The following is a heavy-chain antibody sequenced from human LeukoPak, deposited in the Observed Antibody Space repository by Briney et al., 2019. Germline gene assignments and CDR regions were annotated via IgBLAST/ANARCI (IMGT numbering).Heavy chain of an antibody. Sequence: SETLSLTCTVSGGSISSSSYYWGWIRQPPGKGLEWIGSIYYSGSTYYNPSLKSRVTISVDTSKNQFSLKLSSVTAADTAVYYCARPRVTSPTNWFDPWGQGTLVTVSS. CDR2: IYYSGST. CDR1: GGSISSSSYY. V-gene: IGHV4-39*07. D-gene: IGHD2-2*01. J-gene: IGHJ5*02. CDR3: ARPRVTSPTNWFDP.